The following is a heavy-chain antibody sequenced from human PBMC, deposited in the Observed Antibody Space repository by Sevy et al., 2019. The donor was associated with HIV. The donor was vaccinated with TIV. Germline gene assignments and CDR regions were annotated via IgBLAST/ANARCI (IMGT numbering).Heavy chain of an antibody. Sequence: SETLSLTCSVSSGSIGSYYWSWIRQPPGKGLEYIGYIHSTGTTNYNPSLKSRVTIAVDTSKNQFSLNLSSVTAADTAVYYCTRAPPVRSGDDSLNWFDPWGQGTLVTVSS. D-gene: IGHD5-12*01. J-gene: IGHJ5*02. CDR1: SGSIGSYY. CDR2: IHSTGTT. CDR3: TRAPPVRSGDDSLNWFDP. V-gene: IGHV4-59*01.